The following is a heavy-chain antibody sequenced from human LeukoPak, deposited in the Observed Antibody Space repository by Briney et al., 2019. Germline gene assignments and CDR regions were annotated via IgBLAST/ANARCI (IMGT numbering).Heavy chain of an antibody. J-gene: IGHJ3*02. CDR1: GGTFSSYA. V-gene: IGHV1-69*05. CDR3: ATGGANQLLYLRDAFDI. D-gene: IGHD2-2*02. CDR2: IIPIFGTA. Sequence: GASVKVSCKASGGTFSSYAISWVRQAPGQGLEWMGGIIPIFGTANYAQKFQGRVTITTDESTSTAYMELSSLRSEDTAVYYCATGGANQLLYLRDAFDIWGQGTMVTVSS.